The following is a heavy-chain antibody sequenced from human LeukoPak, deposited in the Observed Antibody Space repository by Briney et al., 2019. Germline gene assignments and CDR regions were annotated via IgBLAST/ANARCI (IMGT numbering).Heavy chain of an antibody. V-gene: IGHV3-9*01. Sequence: GRSLRLSCAASGFPFDDFAMQWVRQTPKKGLEWVSGIDWNSGDIDYADSVKGRFTISRGNAKTSLYLQMNSLRAEDTAVYYCARSLWPEDYWGQGTLVTVSS. CDR2: IDWNSGDI. D-gene: IGHD5-24*01. J-gene: IGHJ4*02. CDR3: ARSLWPEDY. CDR1: GFPFDDFA.